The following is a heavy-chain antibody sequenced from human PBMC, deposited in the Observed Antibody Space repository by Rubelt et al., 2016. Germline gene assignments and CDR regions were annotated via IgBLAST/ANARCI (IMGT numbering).Heavy chain of an antibody. CDR2: IYSGGST. CDR3: ARDQEAAGRGLCYYYGMDV. D-gene: IGHD2-15*01. V-gene: IGHV3-53*01. Sequence: SWVRQAPGKGLEWVSVIYSGGSTYYADSVKGRFTISRDNSKNTLYLQMNSLRAEDTAVYYCARDQEAAGRGLCYYYGMDVWGQGTTVTVSS. J-gene: IGHJ6*02.